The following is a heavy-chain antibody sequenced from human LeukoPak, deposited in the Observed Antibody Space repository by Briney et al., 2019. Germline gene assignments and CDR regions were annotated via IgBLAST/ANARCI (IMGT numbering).Heavy chain of an antibody. CDR1: GFTFDDYG. J-gene: IGHJ4*02. CDR2: INWNGGST. CDR3: ARDERYYDSSGYYSPFDY. Sequence: GGSLRLSCAASGFTFDDYGMSWVRQAPGKGLKWVSGINWNGGSTGYADSVKGRFTISRDNAKNSLYLQMNSLRAEDTALYYCARDERYYDSSGYYSPFDYWGQGTLVTVSS. V-gene: IGHV3-20*04. D-gene: IGHD3-22*01.